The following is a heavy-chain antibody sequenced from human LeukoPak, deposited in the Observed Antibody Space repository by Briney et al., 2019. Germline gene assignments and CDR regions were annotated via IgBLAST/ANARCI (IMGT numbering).Heavy chain of an antibody. D-gene: IGHD3-22*01. V-gene: IGHV4-31*03. CDR1: GGSISSGGYY. Sequence: ASQTLSLTCTVSGGSISSGGYYWSWIRQQPGKGLEWIGYIYYSGSTYYNPSLKSRVTISVDTSKNQFSLKLSSVTAADTAVYYCARVHDYYDSSGYVDYWGQGTLVTVSS. CDR2: IYYSGST. CDR3: ARVHDYYDSSGYVDY. J-gene: IGHJ4*02.